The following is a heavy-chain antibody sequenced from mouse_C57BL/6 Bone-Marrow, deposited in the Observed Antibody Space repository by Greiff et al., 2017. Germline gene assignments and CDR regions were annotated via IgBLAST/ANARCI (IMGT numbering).Heavy chain of an antibody. Sequence: QVQLQQSGAELARPGASVKLSCKASGYTFTSYGISWVKQRTGQGLEWIGEIYPRSGNTYYNEKFKGKATLTADKSSSTAYMELRSLTSEDSAVYFCARGAITTVEYYAMDYWGQGTSVTVSS. D-gene: IGHD1-1*01. CDR2: IYPRSGNT. J-gene: IGHJ4*01. CDR1: GYTFTSYG. CDR3: ARGAITTVEYYAMDY. V-gene: IGHV1-81*01.